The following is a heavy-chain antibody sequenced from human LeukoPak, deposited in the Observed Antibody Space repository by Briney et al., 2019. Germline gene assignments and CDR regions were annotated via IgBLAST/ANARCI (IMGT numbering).Heavy chain of an antibody. CDR2: LSDTGGST. Sequence: PGGSLRLSCVASVSSFYSDAMAWVRPAPQKGLEWVSSLSDTGGSTYYADSVKGRFIIYRDNSKNTLYLQMNSLRVEDTALYYCARDDWSGYGIWNGPNWFDPWGQGTLVTVSS. CDR1: VSSFYSDA. V-gene: IGHV3-23*01. CDR3: ARDDWSGYGIWNGPNWFDP. D-gene: IGHD3-3*01. J-gene: IGHJ5*02.